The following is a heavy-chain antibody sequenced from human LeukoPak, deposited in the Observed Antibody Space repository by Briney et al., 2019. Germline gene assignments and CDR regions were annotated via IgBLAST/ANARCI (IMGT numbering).Heavy chain of an antibody. Sequence: PGGSLRLSCAASGFTFSTYGMHWVRQAPGKGLEWVAVISYDGSNKYHADSVKGRFTISRDNSKNTLYLQMNSLRAEDTAVYYCARDQGRDGYNLQDYWGQGSLVTVSS. D-gene: IGHD5-24*01. CDR3: ARDQGRDGYNLQDY. V-gene: IGHV3-30*03. CDR2: ISYDGSNK. J-gene: IGHJ4*02. CDR1: GFTFSTYG.